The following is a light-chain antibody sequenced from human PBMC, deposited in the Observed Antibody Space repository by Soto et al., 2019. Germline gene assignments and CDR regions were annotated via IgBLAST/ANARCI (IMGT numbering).Light chain of an antibody. CDR1: QSVSSY. CDR3: QQRSNWPIT. CDR2: AAS. Sequence: EIVLTQSPATLSLSPGERATLSCRASQSVSSYLAWYQQKPGQAPRLLLYAASNRAPGIPARFSGSGSGTDFPLTVGSLEPEDCAVYYCQQRSNWPITFGQGTRLEIK. V-gene: IGKV3-11*01. J-gene: IGKJ5*01.